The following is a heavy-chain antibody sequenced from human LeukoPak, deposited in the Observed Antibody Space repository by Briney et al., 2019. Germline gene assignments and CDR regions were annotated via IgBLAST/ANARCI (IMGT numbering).Heavy chain of an antibody. CDR2: IYRDGTT. Sequence: LSGGSLRLSRAASGFTVSSSFMSWVRQAPGTGLQWVSVIYRDGTTYYADSVRGRFTISRDNSKNTLYLQMNSLRVEDTAVYYCARDDRTVVPGTFDNWGQGTLVTVSS. V-gene: IGHV3-53*01. J-gene: IGHJ4*02. CDR3: ARDDRTVVPGTFDN. D-gene: IGHD6-13*01. CDR1: GFTVSSSF.